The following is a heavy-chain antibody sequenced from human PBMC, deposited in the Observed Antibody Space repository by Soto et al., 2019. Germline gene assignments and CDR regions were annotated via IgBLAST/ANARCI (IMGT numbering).Heavy chain of an antibody. CDR2: INHSGST. D-gene: IGHD2-15*01. J-gene: IGHJ4*02. Sequence: QVQLQQWGAGLLKPSETLSLTCAVYGGSFSGYYWSWIRQPPGKGLEWIGEINHSGSTNYNPSLKRRHTISVDSSKNQFSLQLSSVTAADTAVYYCARGPPADCSGGSCYSGSFDYWGQGTLVTVSS. CDR1: GGSFSGYY. CDR3: ARGPPADCSGGSCYSGSFDY. V-gene: IGHV4-34*01.